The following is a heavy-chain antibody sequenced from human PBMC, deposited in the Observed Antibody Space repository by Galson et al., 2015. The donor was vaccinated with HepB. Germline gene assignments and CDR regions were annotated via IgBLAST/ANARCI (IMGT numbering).Heavy chain of an antibody. J-gene: IGHJ3*02. CDR3: ARVIRGYDWGAGAFDI. V-gene: IGHV1-69*13. CDR1: GGTFSSYA. D-gene: IGHD5-12*01. Sequence: QSGAEVKKPGASVKVSCKASGGTFSSYAISWVRQAPGQGLEWMGGIIPIFGTANYAQKFQGRVTITADESTSTAYMELSSLRSEDTAVYYCARVIRGYDWGAGAFDIWGQGTMVTVSS. CDR2: IIPIFGTA.